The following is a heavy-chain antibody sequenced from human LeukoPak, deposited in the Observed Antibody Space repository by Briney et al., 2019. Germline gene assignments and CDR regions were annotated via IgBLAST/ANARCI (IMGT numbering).Heavy chain of an antibody. J-gene: IGHJ4*02. Sequence: SETLSLTCAVYGGSFSGYYWSWIRQPPGKGLEWIGEINHSGSTNYNPSLRSRVTISVDTSKNQFSLKLSSVTAADTAVYYCARKRYSYDPQLDYWGQGTLVTVSS. CDR1: GGSFSGYY. D-gene: IGHD5-18*01. CDR3: ARKRYSYDPQLDY. CDR2: INHSGST. V-gene: IGHV4-34*01.